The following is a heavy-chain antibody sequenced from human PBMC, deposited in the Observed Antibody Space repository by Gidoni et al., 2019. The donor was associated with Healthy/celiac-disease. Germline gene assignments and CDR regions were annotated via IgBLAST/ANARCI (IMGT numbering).Heavy chain of an antibody. CDR2: ISGSGGST. V-gene: IGHV3-23*01. D-gene: IGHD1-26*01. CDR1: GFTVSSYA. J-gene: IGHJ3*02. Sequence: EVQLLESGGGLVQPGGSLRLSCAASGFTVSSYAMSWVRQAPGKGLEWVSAISGSGGSTYYADSVKGRFTISRDNSKNTLYLQMNSLRAEDTAVYYCAKGYGAHLGAFDIWGQGTMVTVSS. CDR3: AKGYGAHLGAFDI.